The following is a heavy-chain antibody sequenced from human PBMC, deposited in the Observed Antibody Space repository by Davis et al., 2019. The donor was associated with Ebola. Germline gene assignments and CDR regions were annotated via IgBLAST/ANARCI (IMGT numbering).Heavy chain of an antibody. D-gene: IGHD4-23*01. J-gene: IGHJ4*02. Sequence: ASVKVSCKASGYTFTSYYMHWVRQAPGQGLEWMGIINPSGGSTSYAQKFQGRVTMTRDTSTSTVYMELSSLRSEDTAVYYCARCLDVGLVVTGDFDYWGQGTLVTVSS. CDR2: INPSGGST. V-gene: IGHV1-46*01. CDR3: ARCLDVGLVVTGDFDY. CDR1: GYTFTSYY.